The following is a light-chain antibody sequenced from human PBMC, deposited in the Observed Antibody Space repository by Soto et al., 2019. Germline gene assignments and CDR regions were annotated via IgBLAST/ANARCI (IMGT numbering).Light chain of an antibody. CDR2: GAS. CDR1: RSVSSRY. CDR3: QQFGDPPPAFT. Sequence: ESILTQSPGTLSLSPGDRATLSCRASRSVSSRYITWYQQKPGQAPRLLIYGASIRATGIPDRFSGSGSGTDFTLTISRLEAEDFAVYYCQQFGDPPPAFTFGQGTKLEI. V-gene: IGKV3-20*01. J-gene: IGKJ2*01.